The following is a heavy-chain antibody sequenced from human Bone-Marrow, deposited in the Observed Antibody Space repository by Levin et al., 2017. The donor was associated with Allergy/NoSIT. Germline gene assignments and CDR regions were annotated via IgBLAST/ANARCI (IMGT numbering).Heavy chain of an antibody. CDR2: ISGNSDRV. V-gene: IGHV3-23*01. CDR1: GFIFSNYA. J-gene: IGHJ4*02. D-gene: IGHD3-10*01. Sequence: GGSLRLSCAASGFIFSNYAMSWVRQAPGKGLEWVSAISGNSDRVYYADSVRGRFTISRDNFKNTLSLQMTGLRVEDTAVYYCAKEGEITAYGSDWGQGTLVTVSS. CDR3: AKEGEITAYGSD.